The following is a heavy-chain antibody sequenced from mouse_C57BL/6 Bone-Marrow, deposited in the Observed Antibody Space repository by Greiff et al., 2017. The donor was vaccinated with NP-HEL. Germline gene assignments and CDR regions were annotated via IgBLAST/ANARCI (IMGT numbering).Heavy chain of an antibody. D-gene: IGHD2-1*01. V-gene: IGHV1-55*01. CDR1: GYTFTSYW. Sequence: QVQLKQPGAELVKPGASVKMSCKASGYTFTSYWITWVKQRPGQGLEWVGDIYPGSGSTNYNEKFKSKATLTVDTSSSTAYMQLSSLTSEDSAVYYCARSWGNYPYYARDYWGQGTSVTVSS. J-gene: IGHJ4*01. CDR2: IYPGSGST. CDR3: ARSWGNYPYYARDY.